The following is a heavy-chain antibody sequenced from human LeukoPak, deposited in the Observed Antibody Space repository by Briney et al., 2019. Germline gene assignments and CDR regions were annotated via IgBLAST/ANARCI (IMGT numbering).Heavy chain of an antibody. J-gene: IGHJ4*02. CDR2: IKQDGSEK. CDR3: ARDLFSSSWYGGYYFDY. Sequence: PGGSLRLSCAASGFTFSSYWMSWVRQAPGRWLEWVANIKQDGSEKYYVDSVKGRFTIPRDNAKNSLYLQMNSLRAEDTAVYYCARDLFSSSWYGGYYFDYWGQGTLVTVSS. V-gene: IGHV3-7*01. CDR1: GFTFSSYW. D-gene: IGHD6-13*01.